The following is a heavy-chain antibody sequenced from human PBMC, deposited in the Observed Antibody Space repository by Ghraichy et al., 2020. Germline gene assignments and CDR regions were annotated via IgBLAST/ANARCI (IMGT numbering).Heavy chain of an antibody. D-gene: IGHD3-3*01. V-gene: IGHV3-23*01. CDR2: ISGSDGNT. J-gene: IGHJ4*02. CDR3: AKSGLRFLEWAYEDY. Sequence: GGSLRLSCAASGFTFSSYAMSWVRQAPGKGLEWVSAISGSDGNTYYADSVKGRFTISRDNSKNTLYLQMNSLRAADKAVYYCAKSGLRFLEWAYEDYWGQGTLVTVSS. CDR1: GFTFSSYA.